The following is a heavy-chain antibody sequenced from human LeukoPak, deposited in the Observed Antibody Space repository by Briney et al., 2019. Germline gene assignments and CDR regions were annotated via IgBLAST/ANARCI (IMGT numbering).Heavy chain of an antibody. CDR2: SYYSGST. CDR3: ARDVVGGGNFDY. J-gene: IGHJ4*02. Sequence: PSETLSLTCTVSGDSISSYYWSWIRKPPGKGRGWIGCSYYSGSTNYNPSLKSRVTISVDTSKNQFSLKLSSVTAADTAVYYCARDVVGGGNFDYWGQGTLVTVSS. D-gene: IGHD1-26*01. CDR1: GDSISSYY. V-gene: IGHV4-59*01.